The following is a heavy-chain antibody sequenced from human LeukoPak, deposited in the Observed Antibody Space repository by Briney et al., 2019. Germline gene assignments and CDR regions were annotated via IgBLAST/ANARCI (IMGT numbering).Heavy chain of an antibody. CDR2: ISPSGGST. D-gene: IGHD5-24*01. Sequence: GASVTVSCKAFGYTFTSNYMHWVRQAPGQGPEWMGVISPSGGSTTYAQKFQGRLTLTRDMSASTDYLELSSLRSEDTAVYYCARDNSVRDEAWWFNPWGQGTLVTVSS. CDR1: GYTFTSNY. V-gene: IGHV1-46*01. J-gene: IGHJ5*02. CDR3: ARDNSVRDEAWWFNP.